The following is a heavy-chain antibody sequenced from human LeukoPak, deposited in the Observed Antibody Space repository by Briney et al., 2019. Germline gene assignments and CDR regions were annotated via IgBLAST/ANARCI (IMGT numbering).Heavy chain of an antibody. V-gene: IGHV4-30-2*01. Sequence: SETLSLTCTVSGGSISSGGYYWSWLRQPLGKGLEWIGYIYPSSSTYYIPSLKRRVTISVDRSKNQFSLKLSSVTAADTGVYYCARERERDAFDIWGQGTMVSVSS. CDR1: GGSISSGGYY. D-gene: IGHD1-26*01. CDR3: ARERERDAFDI. J-gene: IGHJ3*02. CDR2: IYPSSST.